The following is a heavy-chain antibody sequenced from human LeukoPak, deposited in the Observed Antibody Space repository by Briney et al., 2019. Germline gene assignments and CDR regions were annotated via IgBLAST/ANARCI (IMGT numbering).Heavy chain of an antibody. CDR1: GLAFSNFW. Sequence: GSLRLSCATSGLAFSNFWMYWVRQAPGKGLEWVASIKPDGSEDFYADSVKGRFNISRDNAKNSLFLQMTNLKAEDTAVYYCAVDRRFKIFDYWGQGTLVTVSS. D-gene: IGHD5-24*01. J-gene: IGHJ4*02. V-gene: IGHV3-7*01. CDR2: IKPDGSED. CDR3: AVDRRFKIFDY.